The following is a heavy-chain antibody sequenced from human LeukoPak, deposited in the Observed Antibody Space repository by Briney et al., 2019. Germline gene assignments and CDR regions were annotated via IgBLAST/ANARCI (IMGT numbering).Heavy chain of an antibody. J-gene: IGHJ4*02. CDR2: IKQDGSEK. CDR1: GFTFSSYW. D-gene: IGHD5-18*01. Sequence: PGGSLRLSCAASGFTFSSYWMSWVRQAPGKGLEWVANIKQDGSEKYYVDSVKGRFTISRDNAKNSLYLQMNSLRAEDTAVYYCARDIGGYSYGYSGASDYWGQGTLVTVSS. V-gene: IGHV3-7*01. CDR3: ARDIGGYSYGYSGASDY.